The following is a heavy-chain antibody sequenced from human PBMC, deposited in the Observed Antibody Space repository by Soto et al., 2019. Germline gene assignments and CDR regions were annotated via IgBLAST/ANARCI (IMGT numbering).Heavy chain of an antibody. J-gene: IGHJ5*02. V-gene: IGHV3-30*18. CDR1: GFTFSSYG. CDR2: ISYDGSNK. D-gene: IGHD6-19*01. CDR3: AKDRGRQWLSWIIFDP. Sequence: GGSLRLSCAASGFTFSSYGMHWVRQAPGKGLEWVAVISYDGSNKYYADSVKGRFTISRDNSKNTLYLQMNSLRAEDTAVYYCAKDRGRQWLSWIIFDPWGQGTLVTVSS.